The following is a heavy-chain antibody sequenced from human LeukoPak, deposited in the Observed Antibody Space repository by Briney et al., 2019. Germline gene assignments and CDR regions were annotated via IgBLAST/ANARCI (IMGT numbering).Heavy chain of an antibody. CDR3: ARANYDYVWGSYFFDY. CDR2: INHSGST. Sequence: SETLSLTCAVYGGSFSGYYWSWIRQPPGKGLEWIGEINHSGSTNYNPSLKSRVTISVDTSKNQFSLKLSSVTAADTAVYYCARANYDYVWGSYFFDYWGQGTLVTVSS. J-gene: IGHJ4*02. CDR1: GGSFSGYY. V-gene: IGHV4-34*01. D-gene: IGHD3-16*01.